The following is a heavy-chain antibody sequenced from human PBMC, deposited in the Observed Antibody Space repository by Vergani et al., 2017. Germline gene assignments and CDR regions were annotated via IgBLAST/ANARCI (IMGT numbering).Heavy chain of an antibody. CDR2: INHSGST. CDR3: ARSLNYYGSGRGWFDP. V-gene: IGHV4-34*01. J-gene: IGHJ5*02. Sequence: QVQLQQWGAGLLKPSETLSLTCAVYGGSFSGYYWSWIRQPPGKGLEWIGEINHSGSTNYNPSLKSRVTISVDTSKNQFSLKLSSVTAADTAVYYCARSLNYYGSGRGWFDPWSQGTLVTVSS. CDR1: GGSFSGYY. D-gene: IGHD3-10*01.